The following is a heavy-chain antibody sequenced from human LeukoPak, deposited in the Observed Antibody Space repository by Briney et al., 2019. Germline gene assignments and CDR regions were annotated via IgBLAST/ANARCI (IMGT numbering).Heavy chain of an antibody. CDR2: IKSKTHGGTT. J-gene: IGHJ3*02. V-gene: IGHV3-15*01. CDR3: TTVEYAAFDI. Sequence: KPGGSLRLSCAASGFTFSGAWMSWVGQAPGKGLDWVGLIKSKTHGGTTDYAAPVKGRFTISRDDSRNTLYLQMNSLKTEDTAIYYCTTVEYAAFDIWGQGTMATVSS. D-gene: IGHD2/OR15-2a*01. CDR1: GFTFSGAW.